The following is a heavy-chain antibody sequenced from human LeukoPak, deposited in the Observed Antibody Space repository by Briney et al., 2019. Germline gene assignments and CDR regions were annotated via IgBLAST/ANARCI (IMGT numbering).Heavy chain of an antibody. CDR2: INPSGGST. CDR3: ARGSRLFRNYYYYMDV. Sequence: ASVKVSCKASGYTFTSYGISWVRQAPGQGLEWMGIINPSGGSTSYAQKFQGRVTMTRDTSTSTVYMELSNLRSEDTAVYYCARGSRLFRNYYYYMDVWGKGTTVTISS. CDR1: GYTFTSYG. V-gene: IGHV1-46*01. J-gene: IGHJ6*03. D-gene: IGHD3-22*01.